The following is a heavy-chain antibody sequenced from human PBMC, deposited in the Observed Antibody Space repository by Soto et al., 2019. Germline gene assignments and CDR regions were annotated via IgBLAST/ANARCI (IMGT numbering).Heavy chain of an antibody. V-gene: IGHV4-39*01. CDR2: INYSGSA. Sequence: QLQLQESGPGLVKPSETLSLTCTVSGGSISSGSYYWGWIRQPPGKGLDWIGAINYSGSAYYNPSLKSRVTISVDTSKNEFSLKLSSVTAADTAVYYCARHPDLDYWCQGTLVTVSS. J-gene: IGHJ4*02. CDR1: GGSISSGSYY. CDR3: ARHPDLDY.